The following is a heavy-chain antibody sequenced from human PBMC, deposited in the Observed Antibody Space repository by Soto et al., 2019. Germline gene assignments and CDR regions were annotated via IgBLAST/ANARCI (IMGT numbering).Heavy chain of an antibody. CDR3: AKDSGYNYGYFRWFDP. CDR1: GGSISSSSYY. CDR2: IYYIGST. D-gene: IGHD5-18*01. J-gene: IGHJ5*02. V-gene: IGHV4-39*02. Sequence: PSETLSLTCTVSGGSISSSSYYWGWIRQPPGKGLEWIGSIYYIGSTYYNPSLKSRVTISVDTSKNQFSLKLSSVTAADTAVYYCAKDSGYNYGYFRWFDPWGQGTLVTAPQ.